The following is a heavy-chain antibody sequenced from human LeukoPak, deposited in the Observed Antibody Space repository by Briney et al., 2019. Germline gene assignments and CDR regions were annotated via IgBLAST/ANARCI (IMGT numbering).Heavy chain of an antibody. D-gene: IGHD3-16*02. J-gene: IGHJ3*02. CDR2: IKSKTDGGTT. CDR3: TTEDYDYVWGSYHLDAFDI. CDR1: GFTFSNGW. Sequence: GGSLRLSCAASGFTFSNGWMTWVRQAPGKGLEWVGRIKSKTDGGTTDYAAPVKGRFTISRDDSKNTLYLQMNSLKTEDTAVYYCTTEDYDYVWGSYHLDAFDIWGQGTMVTVSS. V-gene: IGHV3-15*01.